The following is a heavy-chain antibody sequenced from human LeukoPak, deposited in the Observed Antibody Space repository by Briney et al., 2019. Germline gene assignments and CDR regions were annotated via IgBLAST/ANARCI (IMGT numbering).Heavy chain of an antibody. CDR1: GGSISSGGYS. Sequence: PSETLSLTCAVSGGSISSGGYSWSWIRQPPGKGLEGIGYIYYSGRTYYNPSLKSRITISVDASKDQFSLKLSSVTAADTAVYYCARETTSYYWFDPWGQGTLVTVSS. CDR3: ARETTSYYWFDP. J-gene: IGHJ5*02. V-gene: IGHV4-30-4*07. D-gene: IGHD1-14*01. CDR2: IYYSGRT.